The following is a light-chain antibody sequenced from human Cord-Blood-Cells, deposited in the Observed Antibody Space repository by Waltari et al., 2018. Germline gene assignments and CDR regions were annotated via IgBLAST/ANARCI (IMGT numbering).Light chain of an antibody. CDR1: SSDVGGYNY. J-gene: IGLJ2*01. CDR2: EVS. V-gene: IGLV2-14*01. Sequence: QSALTQPASVSGSPGQSITISCTGTSSDVGGYNYVSWYQQHPGKAPKLMIYEVSNRPAGGSHRFAGSKSGNTASLTISGLQAEDEADYYCSSYTSSSTLVVFGGGTKLTVL. CDR3: SSYTSSSTLVV.